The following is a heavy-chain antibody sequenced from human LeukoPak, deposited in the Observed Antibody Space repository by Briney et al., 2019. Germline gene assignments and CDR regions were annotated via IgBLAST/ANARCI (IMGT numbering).Heavy chain of an antibody. CDR2: IDPNSGDI. D-gene: IGHD6-19*01. CDR3: ARPVAGTVFRY. CDR1: GYTFTSYY. Sequence: ASVKVSCKASGYTFTSYYMHWVRQAPGQGLEWMGWIDPNSGDINYAQKFQGRVTMTRDTSISTAYMELSRLRSDDTAVYYCARPVAGTVFRYWGQGTLVTVSS. J-gene: IGHJ4*02. V-gene: IGHV1-2*02.